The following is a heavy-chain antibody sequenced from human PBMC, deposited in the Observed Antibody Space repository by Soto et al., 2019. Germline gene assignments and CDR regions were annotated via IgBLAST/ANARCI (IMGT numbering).Heavy chain of an antibody. CDR3: ANVGVCGGDCYSGPHFDY. D-gene: IGHD2-21*02. V-gene: IGHV1-69*06. Sequence: GASVKVSCKASGGTFSSYAISRVRQAPGQGLEWMGGIIPIFGTANYAQKFQGRVTITADKSTSTAYMELSSLRSEDTAVYYCANVGVCGGDCYSGPHFDYWGQGTLVTVSS. CDR2: IIPIFGTA. J-gene: IGHJ4*02. CDR1: GGTFSSYA.